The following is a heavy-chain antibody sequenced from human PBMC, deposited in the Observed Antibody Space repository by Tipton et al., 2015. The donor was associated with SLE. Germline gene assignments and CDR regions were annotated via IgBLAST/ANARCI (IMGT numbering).Heavy chain of an antibody. V-gene: IGHV4-38-2*02. CDR3: ARDPYDSTWRNGWFDP. D-gene: IGHD6-13*01. CDR1: GYSITSGDY. J-gene: IGHJ5*02. Sequence: TLSLTCAVSGYSITSGDYWGWVRPPPGKGPEWVGRLYHRGSTYYNPSLKSRVTISTDTSKNEIYLKLTPVTATDTAVYFCARDPYDSTWRNGWFDPWGQGTLVTVSS. CDR2: LYHRGST.